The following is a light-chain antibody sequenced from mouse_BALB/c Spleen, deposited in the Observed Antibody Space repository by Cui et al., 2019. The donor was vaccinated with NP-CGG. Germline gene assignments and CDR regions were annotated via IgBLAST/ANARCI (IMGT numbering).Light chain of an antibody. V-gene: IGLV1*01. Sequence: QAVVTQESALPTSPGETVTLTCSSRTGAVTSSNYANWVQEKPIHLFTGLIGGTNNRAPGVPARFSGSLIGDKAALTITGAQTEDEAIYFCALWYSNHWVFGGGTKLTVL. CDR2: GTN. J-gene: IGLJ1*01. CDR3: ALWYSNHWV. CDR1: TGAVTSSNY.